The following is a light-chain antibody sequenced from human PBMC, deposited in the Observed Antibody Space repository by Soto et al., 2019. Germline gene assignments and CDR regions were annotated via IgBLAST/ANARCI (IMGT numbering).Light chain of an antibody. J-gene: IGLJ1*01. CDR3: SSWTSGATSV. Sequence: QSVLTQPASVSGSPGQSITISCAGTSSDVGAYNYVSWYQHHPGKAPKLMIYDVNNRPSGDSNRFSGSKSGNTASLTISGLQAEDEADYYCSSWTSGATSVFGSGTKVTV. V-gene: IGLV2-14*03. CDR1: SSDVGAYNY. CDR2: DVN.